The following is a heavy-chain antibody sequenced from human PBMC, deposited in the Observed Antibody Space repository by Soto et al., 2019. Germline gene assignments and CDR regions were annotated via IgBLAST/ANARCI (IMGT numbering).Heavy chain of an antibody. Sequence: QVQLQESGPGLVKPSETLSLTCTVSGGSVSGYYWSWIRQPPGKGLEWIGYIYYGGTTLYTPSLQSRVTISVDTSKNQFFLKLKSVTAADTAVYYCAKDLDAYGDSWPADCWGQGTLVTVSS. CDR2: IYYGGTT. CDR1: GGSVSGYY. CDR3: AKDLDAYGDSWPADC. V-gene: IGHV4-59*02. D-gene: IGHD6-13*01. J-gene: IGHJ4*02.